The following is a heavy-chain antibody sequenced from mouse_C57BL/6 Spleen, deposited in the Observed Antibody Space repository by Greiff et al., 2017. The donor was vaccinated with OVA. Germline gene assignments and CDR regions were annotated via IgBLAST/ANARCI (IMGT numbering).Heavy chain of an antibody. J-gene: IGHJ3*01. CDR1: GFTFSDYG. Sequence: EVQRVESGGGLVKPGGSLKLSCAASGFTFSDYGMHWVRQAPEKGLEWVAYISSGSSTIYYADTVKGRFTISRDNAKNTLFLQMTSLRSEDTAMYYCARGHYYGSSYGFAYWGQGTLVTVSA. V-gene: IGHV5-17*01. CDR2: ISSGSSTI. D-gene: IGHD1-1*01. CDR3: ARGHYYGSSYGFAY.